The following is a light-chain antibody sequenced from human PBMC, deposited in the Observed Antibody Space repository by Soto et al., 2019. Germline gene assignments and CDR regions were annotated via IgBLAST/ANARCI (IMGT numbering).Light chain of an antibody. J-gene: IGKJ5*01. CDR3: QQYNGWPIT. V-gene: IGKV3-15*01. CDR2: GAS. CDR1: QSVGNN. Sequence: EIVMTQYPGTLSVSPGERVTLSCRASQSVGNNLAWHQQKPGPAPRLLIYGASTRATGCPARFSGSGSGTEFTLTISSLQSEDFAVYYCQQYNGWPITFGQGTRLEI.